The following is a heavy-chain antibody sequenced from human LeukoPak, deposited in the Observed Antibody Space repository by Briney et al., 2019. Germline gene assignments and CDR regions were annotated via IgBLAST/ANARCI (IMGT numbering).Heavy chain of an antibody. J-gene: IGHJ5*01. CDR1: GLTFSNYA. CDR2: ISSDGSNK. Sequence: GGPLRLSCAAPGLTFSNYAMNWVRRAPGKGLEWVAVISSDGSNKFYADSVKGRFTVSRDNSKNTLFLQMNSLRVEDTAVYYCARDNDTDYTSSPGWFDSWGQGTLVTVSS. V-gene: IGHV3-30-3*01. D-gene: IGHD2-2*02. CDR3: ARDNDTDYTSSPGWFDS.